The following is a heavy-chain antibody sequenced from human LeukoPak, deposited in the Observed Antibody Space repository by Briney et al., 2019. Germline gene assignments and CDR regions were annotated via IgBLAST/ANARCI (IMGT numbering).Heavy chain of an antibody. CDR3: ARGSFQDSGWYGNFDY. CDR1: GFTFRTFA. V-gene: IGHV3-30*04. D-gene: IGHD6-19*01. CDR2: ISSDGSNK. J-gene: IGHJ4*02. Sequence: GGSLRLSCADSGFTFRTFAMHWVRQAPAKGLEWVAVISSDGSNKYYADSVKGRFTISRDNSKNTLYLQMNSLRADDTAVYYCARGSFQDSGWYGNFDYWGQGTLVTVSS.